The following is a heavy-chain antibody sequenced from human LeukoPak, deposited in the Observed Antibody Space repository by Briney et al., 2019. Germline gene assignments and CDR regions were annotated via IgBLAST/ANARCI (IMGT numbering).Heavy chain of an antibody. D-gene: IGHD2-2*01. V-gene: IGHV1-18*01. CDR3: ARASRLGYCSSTSCSPLGY. CDR1: GYTFTSYG. J-gene: IGHJ4*02. Sequence: ASVKVSCKASGYTFTSYGISWVRQAPGQGLEWMGWISAYNGNTNYAQKLQGRVTMTTDTSTSTAYMELRSLRSDDTAVYYCARASRLGYCSSTSCSPLGYWGQGTLVTVSS. CDR2: ISAYNGNT.